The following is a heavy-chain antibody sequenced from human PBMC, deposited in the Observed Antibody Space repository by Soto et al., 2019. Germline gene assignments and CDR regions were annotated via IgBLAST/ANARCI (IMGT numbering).Heavy chain of an antibody. Sequence: SETLSLTCTVSGGSISSGDYYWSWIRQPPGKGLEWIGYIYYSGTTYHNPSLKSRVTISVDTSKNQFFLKLNSMTAADTAVYYCARVKKRTWFGELQTAGSYHYGMDAWGPGITVTVS. CDR3: ARVKKRTWFGELQTAGSYHYGMDA. CDR1: GGSISSGDYY. V-gene: IGHV4-30-4*01. D-gene: IGHD3-10*01. J-gene: IGHJ6*02. CDR2: IYYSGTT.